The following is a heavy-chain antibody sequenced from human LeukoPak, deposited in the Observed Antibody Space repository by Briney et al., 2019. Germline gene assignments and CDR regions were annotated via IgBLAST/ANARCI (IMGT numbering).Heavy chain of an antibody. CDR3: ARHGRRDGYTYYFDY. CDR1: GGSISSSSYY. V-gene: IGHV4-39*01. Sequence: SETLSLTCTVSGGSISSSSYYWGWIRQPPGKGLEWIGSIYYSGSTYYNPSLKSRVTISVDTSKNQFSLKLSSVTAADTAVYYCARHGRRDGYTYYFDYWGQGTLVTVSS. CDR2: IYYSGST. D-gene: IGHD5-24*01. J-gene: IGHJ4*02.